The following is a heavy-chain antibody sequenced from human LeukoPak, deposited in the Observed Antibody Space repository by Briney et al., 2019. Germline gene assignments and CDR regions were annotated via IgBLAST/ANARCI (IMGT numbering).Heavy chain of an antibody. V-gene: IGHV4-34*01. D-gene: IGHD3-3*01. CDR3: ARVRGARDFWSGYYYYYHMDV. CDR2: INHSGST. Sequence: PSETLSLTCAVYGGSFSGYYWSWIRQPQGKGLEWIGEINHSGSTNYNPSLKSRVTISVDTSKNQFSLKLSSVTAADTAVYYCARVRGARDFWSGYYYYYHMDVWGKGTTVTVSS. J-gene: IGHJ6*03. CDR1: GGSFSGYY.